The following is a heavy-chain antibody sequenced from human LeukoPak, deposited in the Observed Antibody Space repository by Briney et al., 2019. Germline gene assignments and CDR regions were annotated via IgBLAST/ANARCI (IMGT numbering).Heavy chain of an antibody. CDR3: ARDLPGASASVFAFDI. Sequence: SETLSLTCTVSGGSISSSSYYWGWIRQPPGKGLEWIGFIYRSGSTYYNPSLKSRVTISLDTSKNQFSLKLSSVTAADTALYYCARDLPGASASVFAFDIWGQGTLVTVSS. CDR1: GGSISSSSYY. J-gene: IGHJ3*02. D-gene: IGHD3-10*01. CDR2: IYRSGST. V-gene: IGHV4-39*07.